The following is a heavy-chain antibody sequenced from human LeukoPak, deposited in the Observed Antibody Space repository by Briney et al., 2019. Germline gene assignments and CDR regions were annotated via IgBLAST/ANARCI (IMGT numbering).Heavy chain of an antibody. D-gene: IGHD2-15*01. CDR2: IYYSGST. J-gene: IGHJ5*02. Sequence: PSETLSLTCTVSGGSISSSSYYWGWIRQPPGKGLEWIGSIYYSGSTYYNPSLKSRVTVSVDTSKNQFSLKLSSVTAADTAVYYCARLLSVVAATLGFDPWGQGTLVTVSS. V-gene: IGHV4-39*07. CDR3: ARLLSVVAATLGFDP. CDR1: GGSISSSSYY.